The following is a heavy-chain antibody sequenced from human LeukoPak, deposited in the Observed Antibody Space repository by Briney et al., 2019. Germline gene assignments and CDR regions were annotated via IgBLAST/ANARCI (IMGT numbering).Heavy chain of an antibody. V-gene: IGHV4-34*01. D-gene: IGHD6-19*01. J-gene: IGHJ6*02. Sequence: SETLSLTCAVYGGSFSGYYWSWIRQPPGKGLEWIGEINHSGSTNYNPSLKSQVTISVDTSKNQFSLKLSSVTAADTAVYYCARHVGYSSGWYVDYYYYGMDVWGQGTTVTVSS. CDR1: GGSFSGYY. CDR3: ARHVGYSSGWYVDYYYYGMDV. CDR2: INHSGST.